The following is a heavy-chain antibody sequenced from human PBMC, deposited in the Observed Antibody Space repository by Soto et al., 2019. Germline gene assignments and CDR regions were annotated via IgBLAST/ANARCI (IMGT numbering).Heavy chain of an antibody. D-gene: IGHD1-1*01. CDR2: IFGGDTT. CDR3: ARGGDMNTIHGNFDC. CDR1: GFSVSGKY. V-gene: IGHV3-53*02. Sequence: EVQLVETGGGLIQPGGSLRLSCAAAGFSVSGKYMSWVRQAPGKGLEWVSVIFGGDTTYHADSVKGRFTISRDNSKNTVYLQMNSLRAEDTAVYYCARGGDMNTIHGNFDCWGQGTLVTVSS. J-gene: IGHJ4*02.